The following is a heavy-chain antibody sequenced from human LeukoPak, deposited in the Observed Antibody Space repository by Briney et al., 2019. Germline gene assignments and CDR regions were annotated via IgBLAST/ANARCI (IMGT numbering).Heavy chain of an antibody. V-gene: IGHV3-23*01. CDR2: INDNGGST. D-gene: IGHD5-18*01. J-gene: IGHJ4*02. Sequence: GGSLRLSCAASGFTFTNYAMSWVRQAPGKGLEWVSDINDNGGSTSYADSVKGRFTISRDNSKNTLYMQMNSLRAEDTAVYYCAKNRGTGMAFYDHWGQGTQVTVSS. CDR3: AKNRGTGMAFYDH. CDR1: GFTFTNYA.